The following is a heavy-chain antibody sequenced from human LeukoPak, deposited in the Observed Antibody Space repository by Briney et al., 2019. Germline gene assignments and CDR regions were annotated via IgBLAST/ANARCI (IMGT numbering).Heavy chain of an antibody. D-gene: IGHD3-10*01. CDR2: INSGNGKT. Sequence: ASVKVSCKASGYPFSRHAIHWVRQAPGQRFEWMGWINSGNGKTKYSQKFQGRVTITRDTSASTAYMELTSLTAEDTAVYYCARDRGRILWFGEFDYWGQGTLVSVSS. CDR3: ARDRGRILWFGEFDY. V-gene: IGHV1-3*01. CDR1: GYPFSRHA. J-gene: IGHJ4*02.